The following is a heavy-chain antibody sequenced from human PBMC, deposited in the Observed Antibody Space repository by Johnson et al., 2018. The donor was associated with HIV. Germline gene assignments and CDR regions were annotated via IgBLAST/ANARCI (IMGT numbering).Heavy chain of an antibody. Sequence: VQLVESGGGLVKPGWSLILSCAASGFTFSDYYMSWIRQAPVKGLEWVSYISTSGSSIYYADSVKGRFTISRDNAKKSLFLQMNSLRAEDTAVYYCARRGRSSSWYDLDIWGQGTMVSVSS. J-gene: IGHJ3*02. D-gene: IGHD6-13*01. V-gene: IGHV3-11*04. CDR1: GFTFSDYY. CDR3: ARRGRSSSWYDLDI. CDR2: ISTSGSSI.